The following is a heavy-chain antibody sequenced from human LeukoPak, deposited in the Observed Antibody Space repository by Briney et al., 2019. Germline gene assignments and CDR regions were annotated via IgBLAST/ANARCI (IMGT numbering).Heavy chain of an antibody. CDR3: AREYSSGWPDYYYYYMDV. V-gene: IGHV4-4*07. D-gene: IGHD6-19*01. CDR2: IYTSGST. J-gene: IGHJ6*03. Sequence: SETLSLTCTVSGGSISSYYWSWIRQPAGKGLEWIGRIYTSGSTNYNPSLKSRVAISVDTSKNQFSLKLSSVTAADTAVYYCAREYSSGWPDYYYYYMDVWGKGTTVTISS. CDR1: GGSISSYY.